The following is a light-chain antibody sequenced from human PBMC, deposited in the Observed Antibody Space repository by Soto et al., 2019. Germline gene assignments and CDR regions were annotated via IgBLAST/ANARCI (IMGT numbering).Light chain of an antibody. J-gene: IGKJ2*01. CDR1: QSVSSSY. CDR2: GAS. V-gene: IGKV3-20*01. CDR3: QQYGRSPHT. Sequence: EIVLTQSPGTLSLSPGERATLSCRASQSVSSSYLAWYQHKPGQAPRLLIYGASSRATGIPDRFSGSGSGTAFALTISRLEPEDFGVYYCQQYGRSPHTFGQGTKLEIK.